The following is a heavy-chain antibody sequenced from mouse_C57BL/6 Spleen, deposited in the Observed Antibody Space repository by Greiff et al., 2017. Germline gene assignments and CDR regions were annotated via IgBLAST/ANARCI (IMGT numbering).Heavy chain of an antibody. Sequence: VQLQQSGAELVRPGTSVKMSCKASGYTFTNYWIGWAQQSPGHGLEWIGDIHPGGGYTNYNEKFKGKATLTADKSSSTVYMQFSSLTSEDSAIYSCANRLSHYFDYWGQGTTRTVSS. V-gene: IGHV1-63*01. CDR1: GYTFTNYW. CDR3: ANRLSHYFDY. J-gene: IGHJ2*01. D-gene: IGHD2-2*01. CDR2: IHPGGGYT.